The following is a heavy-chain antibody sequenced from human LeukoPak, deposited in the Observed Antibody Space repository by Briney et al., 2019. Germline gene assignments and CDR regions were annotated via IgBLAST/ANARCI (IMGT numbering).Heavy chain of an antibody. D-gene: IGHD6-13*01. J-gene: IGHJ4*02. Sequence: SETLSLTCTVSGGSIRSSTYYWGWIRQPPGKGLEWIGSIYYSGSTYYNPSLKSRLTMSVDTSKNQLSLKLSSVTAADTAVYYCARDSEAAAGTFDYWGQGTLVTVSS. CDR3: ARDSEAAAGTFDY. CDR1: GGSIRSSTYY. V-gene: IGHV4-39*02. CDR2: IYYSGST.